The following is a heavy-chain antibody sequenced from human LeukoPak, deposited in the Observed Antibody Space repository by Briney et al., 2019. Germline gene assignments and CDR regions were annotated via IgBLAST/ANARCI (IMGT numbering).Heavy chain of an antibody. CDR1: GYTFTSYG. Sequence: ASVKVSCKASGYTFTSYGISWVRQAPGQGLEWMGWISAYNGNTNYAQKLQGRVTMTTDTSTSTAYMELRSLRSDDTAVYYCARGVPVYYDFWRGYSNWFDPWGQGTLVTVSS. D-gene: IGHD3-3*01. V-gene: IGHV1-18*01. J-gene: IGHJ5*02. CDR2: ISAYNGNT. CDR3: ARGVPVYYDFWRGYSNWFDP.